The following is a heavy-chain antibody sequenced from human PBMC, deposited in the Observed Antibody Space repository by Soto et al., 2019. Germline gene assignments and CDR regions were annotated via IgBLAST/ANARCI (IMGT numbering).Heavy chain of an antibody. Sequence: PSAPLSLTCTVSGGSISGSGYHWGWIRQPPGKGLEWIGSIYYSGSTYYNPSLKSRVTISVATSKNQFSLRLSSVTAADTAAYYCARLQPGIPLDYCGQGTLVTVSS. CDR1: GGSISGSGYH. CDR2: IYYSGST. CDR3: ARLQPGIPLDY. V-gene: IGHV4-39*01. J-gene: IGHJ4*02. D-gene: IGHD6-13*01.